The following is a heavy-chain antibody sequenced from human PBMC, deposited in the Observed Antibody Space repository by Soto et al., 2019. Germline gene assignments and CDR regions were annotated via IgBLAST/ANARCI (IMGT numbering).Heavy chain of an antibody. CDR1: GGSFSGYY. D-gene: IGHD3-10*01. CDR2: INHSGST. CDR3: ARGGPWTVRGVISPIYYYYYYMDV. V-gene: IGHV4-34*01. J-gene: IGHJ6*03. Sequence: QVRLQQWGAGLLKPSETLSLTCAVYGGSFSGYYWSWIRQPPGKGLEWIGEINHSGSTNYNPSLKSRVTISVDTSKNQFSLKLSSVTAADTAVYYCARGGPWTVRGVISPIYYYYYYMDVWGKGTTVTVSS.